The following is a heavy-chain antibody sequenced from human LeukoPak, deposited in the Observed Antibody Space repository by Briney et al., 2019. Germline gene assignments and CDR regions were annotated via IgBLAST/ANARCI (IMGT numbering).Heavy chain of an antibody. Sequence: GSLLLSCAASGFTFSSYAMSWVRQAPGKGLEWVSAISGSGGSTYYADSVKGRFTISRDNSKNTLYLQMNSLRAEDTAVYYCAKVVYGGNMGGLGAFDIWGQGTMVTVSS. J-gene: IGHJ3*02. CDR3: AKVVYGGNMGGLGAFDI. V-gene: IGHV3-23*01. CDR2: ISGSGGST. CDR1: GFTFSSYA. D-gene: IGHD4-23*01.